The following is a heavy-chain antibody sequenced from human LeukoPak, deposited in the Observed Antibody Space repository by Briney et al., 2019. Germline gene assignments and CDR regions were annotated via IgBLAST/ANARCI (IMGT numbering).Heavy chain of an antibody. J-gene: IGHJ3*02. CDR2: FFHTGHT. V-gene: IGHV4-30-2*01. CDR3: AKFTVTTSGYTFDI. D-gene: IGHD4-17*01. Sequence: SETLSLTCAVSGGSVSSAGASWSWIRQPPGRGLECIGYFFHTGHTYYNPSLESRVTISLDRSRNQFSLKLSSVTAADTAVYYCAKFTVTTSGYTFDIWGQGTMVTVSS. CDR1: GGSVSSAGAS.